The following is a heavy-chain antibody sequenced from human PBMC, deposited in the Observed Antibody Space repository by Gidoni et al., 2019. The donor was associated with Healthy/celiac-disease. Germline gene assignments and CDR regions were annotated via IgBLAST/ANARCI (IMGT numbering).Heavy chain of an antibody. CDR3: ARGSDIAAAQV. CDR1: GGPISSGSYY. D-gene: IGHD6-13*01. J-gene: IGHJ6*04. Sequence: QVQLQESGPVLVKPSQTLSLTCTVSGGPISSGSYYWSWIRQPAGKGLEWIGRIYTSGSTNYNPALKSRVTISVDTSKNQFSLKLSSVTAADTAVYYCARGSDIAAAQVWGKGTTVTVSS. V-gene: IGHV4-61*02. CDR2: IYTSGST.